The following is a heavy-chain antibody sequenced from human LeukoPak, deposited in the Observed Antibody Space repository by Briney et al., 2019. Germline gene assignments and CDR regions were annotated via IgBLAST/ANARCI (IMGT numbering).Heavy chain of an antibody. CDR3: ARDPSAYDLAASGYYYYYMDV. D-gene: IGHD3-3*01. V-gene: IGHV1-46*01. CDR2: NNPSGGST. J-gene: IGHJ6*03. CDR1: GYTFTSYY. Sequence: ASVKVSCKASGYTFTSYYMHWVRQAPGQGLEWMGINNPSGGSTSYAQKFQGRVTMTRDTSTSTVYMELSSLRSEDTAVYYCARDPSAYDLAASGYYYYYMDVWGKGTTVTVSS.